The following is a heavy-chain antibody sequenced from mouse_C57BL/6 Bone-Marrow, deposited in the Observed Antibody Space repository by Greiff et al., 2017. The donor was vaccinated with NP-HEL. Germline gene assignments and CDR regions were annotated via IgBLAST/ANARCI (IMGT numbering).Heavy chain of an antibody. D-gene: IGHD2-3*01. Sequence: EVHLVESGGGLVKPGGSLKLSCAASGFTFRDYGMHWVRQAPEKGLEWVAYISSGSSTIYYADTVKGRFTISRDNAKNTLFLQMTSLRSEDTAMYYCATMVFYYAMDYWGQGTSVTVSS. V-gene: IGHV5-17*01. CDR2: ISSGSSTI. CDR3: ATMVFYYAMDY. J-gene: IGHJ4*01. CDR1: GFTFRDYG.